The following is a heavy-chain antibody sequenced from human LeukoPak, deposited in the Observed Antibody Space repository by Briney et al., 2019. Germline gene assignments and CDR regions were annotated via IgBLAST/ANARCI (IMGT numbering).Heavy chain of an antibody. D-gene: IGHD3-3*01. CDR3: ARGNEWTFDY. Sequence: GGSLRLSCAAAGFTFSSYWMHWVRQAPGKGLVWVSRINTDGSSRIYADSVKGRFTISRDNAKNTLYLQMNSLRAEDTAVYACARGNEWTFDYWAQGTLVTVSS. CDR2: INTDGSSR. CDR1: GFTFSSYW. V-gene: IGHV3-74*01. J-gene: IGHJ4*02.